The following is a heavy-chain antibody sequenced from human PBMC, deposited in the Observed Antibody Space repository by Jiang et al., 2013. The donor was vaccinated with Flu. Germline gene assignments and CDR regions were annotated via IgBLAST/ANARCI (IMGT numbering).Heavy chain of an antibody. CDR3: ATGFYSGWYDY. V-gene: IGHV1-24*01. J-gene: IGHJ4*02. CDR2: FDPEDGET. D-gene: IGHD6-19*01. Sequence: MHWVRQAPGKGLEWMGGFDPEDGETIYAQKFQGRVTMTEDTSTDTAYMELSSLRSEDTAVYYCATGFYSGWYDYWGQGTLVTVSS.